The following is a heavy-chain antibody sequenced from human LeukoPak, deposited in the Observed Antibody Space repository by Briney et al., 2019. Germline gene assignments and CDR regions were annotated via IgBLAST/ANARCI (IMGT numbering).Heavy chain of an antibody. Sequence: PGGSLRLSCAASGFTFSTYAIHWVRQAPGKGLEWVANIKQDGSEKYYVDSVKGRFTISRDNAKNSLYLQMNSLRAEDTAVYYCARDSGWYSLFFYYFDYWGQGTLVTVSS. CDR1: GFTFSTYA. CDR2: IKQDGSEK. CDR3: ARDSGWYSLFFYYFDY. D-gene: IGHD6-19*01. V-gene: IGHV3-7*01. J-gene: IGHJ4*02.